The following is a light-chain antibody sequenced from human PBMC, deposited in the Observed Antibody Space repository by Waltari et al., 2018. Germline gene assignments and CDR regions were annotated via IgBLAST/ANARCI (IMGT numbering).Light chain of an antibody. J-gene: IGKJ2*01. CDR1: QSVSSY. Sequence: EIVLTQSPGTLSLSPGERANLSCRASQSVSSYLAWYQQKPGQAPRLLIYDASNRATGIPARFSGSGSGTDFTLTISSLEPEDFAVYYCQQRSNWPPYTFGQGTKLEIK. CDR2: DAS. V-gene: IGKV3-11*01. CDR3: QQRSNWPPYT.